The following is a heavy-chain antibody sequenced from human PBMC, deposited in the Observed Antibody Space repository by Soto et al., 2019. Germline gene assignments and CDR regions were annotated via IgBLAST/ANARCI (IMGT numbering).Heavy chain of an antibody. Sequence: SETLSLTCTVSGGSISNYYWSWIRQPPGKRLEWIGYIYYSGSTDYNPSLKSRVTMSVDTSKNQFSLKVRSVTAADTAVYYCARVGWGYTFGARRSDAFDIWGQGTMVTVSS. CDR1: GGSISNYY. CDR2: IYYSGST. CDR3: ARVGWGYTFGARRSDAFDI. D-gene: IGHD5-18*01. V-gene: IGHV4-59*01. J-gene: IGHJ3*02.